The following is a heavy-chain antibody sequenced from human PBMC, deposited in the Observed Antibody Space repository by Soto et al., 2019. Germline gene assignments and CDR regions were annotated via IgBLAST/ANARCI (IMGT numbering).Heavy chain of an antibody. Sequence: QVQLQESGPGLVKPSETLSLTSNVAGGSISSHYWSWIRQPPGKGLEWIGYIYYTGSTNYNPSLKRRVSISVDTSNNQFSLRLRSVTAADTAVYYCARPDNYFFYMDVWGKGTTVTVSS. CDR1: GGSISSHY. CDR2: IYYTGST. CDR3: ARPDNYFFYMDV. V-gene: IGHV4-59*08. J-gene: IGHJ6*03.